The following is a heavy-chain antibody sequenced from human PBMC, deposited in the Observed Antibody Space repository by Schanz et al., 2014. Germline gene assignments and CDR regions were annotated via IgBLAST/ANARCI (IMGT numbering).Heavy chain of an antibody. J-gene: IGHJ5*02. V-gene: IGHV3-73*01. CDR2: VRTKDNHYAT. CDR1: GFNFITFA. CDR3: ASYDNSGPYYLNH. Sequence: EVHLVESGGGLVQPGGSLRLSCAASGFNFITFAMSWVRQASGKGLEWVGRVRTKDNHYATSYGASVSGRFTISRDDSKNTAYLQMNSLRTGDTAMYYCASYDNSGPYYLNHWGRGTLVTVSS. D-gene: IGHD4-4*01.